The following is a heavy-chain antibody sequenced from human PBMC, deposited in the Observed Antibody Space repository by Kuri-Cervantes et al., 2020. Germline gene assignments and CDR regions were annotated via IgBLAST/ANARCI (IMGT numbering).Heavy chain of an antibody. Sequence: GGSLRLSCAASGFTFSSYAMHWVRQAPGKGLEWVAVISYDGSNKYYADSVKGRFTISRDNSKNTLYLQMNSLRAEDTAVYYCAKDLDYYGSGSCYIGMDVWGQGTTVTVSS. CDR3: AKDLDYYGSGSCYIGMDV. V-gene: IGHV3-30*04. D-gene: IGHD3-10*01. CDR2: ISYDGSNK. CDR1: GFTFSSYA. J-gene: IGHJ6*02.